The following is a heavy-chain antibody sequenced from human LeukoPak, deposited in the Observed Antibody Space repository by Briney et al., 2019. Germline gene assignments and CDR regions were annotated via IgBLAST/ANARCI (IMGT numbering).Heavy chain of an antibody. CDR1: GYTFTGYY. D-gene: IGHD5-12*01. Sequence: ASVKVSCKASGYTFTGYYMHWVRQAPGQGLEWMGWINPNSGGTNYAQKFQGWVTMTRDTSISTAYMELSRLRSDDTAVYYCARASGYSGYESFPFDCWGQGTLVTVSS. J-gene: IGHJ4*02. V-gene: IGHV1-2*04. CDR2: INPNSGGT. CDR3: ARASGYSGYESFPFDC.